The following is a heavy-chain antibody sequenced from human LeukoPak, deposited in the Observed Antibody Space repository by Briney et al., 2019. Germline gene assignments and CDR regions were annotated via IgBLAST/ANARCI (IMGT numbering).Heavy chain of an antibody. V-gene: IGHV4-31*03. J-gene: IGHJ3*02. CDR2: IYYSGST. CDR1: GGSISSGGYY. CDR3: ARATEGSDAFDI. Sequence: PSETLSLTCTVSGGSISSGGYYWSWNRQHPGKGLEWIGYIYYSGSTYYNPSLKSRVTISVDTSKNQFSLKLSSVTAADTAVYYCARATEGSDAFDIWGQGTMVTVSS. D-gene: IGHD5-12*01.